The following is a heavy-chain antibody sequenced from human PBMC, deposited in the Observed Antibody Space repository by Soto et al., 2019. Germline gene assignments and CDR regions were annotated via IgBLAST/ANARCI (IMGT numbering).Heavy chain of an antibody. D-gene: IGHD3-3*01. V-gene: IGHV1-18*04. J-gene: IGHJ6*02. CDR2: ISAYNGNT. CDR3: ARAKSGITIFGVVPDYYGMDV. Sequence: ASVKVSCKASGYTFTSYGISWVRQAPGQGLEWMGWISAYNGNTNYAQKLQGRVTMTTDTSTSTAYMELRSLRSDDTAVYYCARAKSGITIFGVVPDYYGMDVWGQGTTVTVSS. CDR1: GYTFTSYG.